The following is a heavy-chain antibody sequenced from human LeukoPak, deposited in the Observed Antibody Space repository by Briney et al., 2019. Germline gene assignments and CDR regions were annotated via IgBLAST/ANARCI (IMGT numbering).Heavy chain of an antibody. D-gene: IGHD6-13*01. CDR1: GFTFSSYG. J-gene: IGHJ4*02. V-gene: IGHV3-30*18. CDR3: AKGRKLIAAAGMAGDY. Sequence: GGSLRLSCAASGFTFSSYGMHWVRQAPGKGLEGVAVISYDGSNKYYADSVKGRFTISRDNSKNTLYLQMNSLRAEDTAVYYCAKGRKLIAAAGMAGDYWGQGTLVTVSS. CDR2: ISYDGSNK.